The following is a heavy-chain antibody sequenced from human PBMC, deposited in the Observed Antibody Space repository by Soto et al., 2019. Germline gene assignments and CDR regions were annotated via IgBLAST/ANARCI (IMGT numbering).Heavy chain of an antibody. CDR3: ASSASPAAY. CDR1: GFTFNSYS. D-gene: IGHD2-2*01. J-gene: IGHJ4*02. Sequence: EVQLVESGGGLVQPGGSLRLSCVASGFTFNSYSMNWVRQAPGKGLEWISYINSGSTSVFYADSVKGRFTISRDNAKNSLYLQMNSLRAEDTAVYYGASSASPAAYWGQGTLVTVAS. CDR2: INSGSTSV. V-gene: IGHV3-48*01.